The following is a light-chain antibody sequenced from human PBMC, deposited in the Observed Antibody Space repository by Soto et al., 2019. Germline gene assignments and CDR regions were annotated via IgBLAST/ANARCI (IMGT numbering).Light chain of an antibody. V-gene: IGKV1-27*01. CDR3: QKYNASPLT. Sequence: MTQSPASLSVSLGERVTITCRASEGVGNYLAWYQQKPGKVPRLLIYTSSTMESGVPSRFSGSGSGTDFTLTISNLQPEDGAAYYCQKYNASPLTFGEGTKVAI. CDR1: EGVGNY. J-gene: IGKJ4*01. CDR2: TSS.